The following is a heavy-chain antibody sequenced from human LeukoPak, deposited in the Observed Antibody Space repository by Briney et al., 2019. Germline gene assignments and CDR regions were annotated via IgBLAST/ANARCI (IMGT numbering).Heavy chain of an antibody. CDR3: ARGRREIVYGGRGNY. D-gene: IGHD4-23*01. CDR1: GYTFTSYD. J-gene: IGHJ4*02. CDR2: MNPNSGNT. V-gene: IGHV1-8*01. Sequence: GASVKVSCKASGYTFTSYDINWVRQATGQGLEWMGWMNPNSGNTGYAQKFQGRVTMTRNTSISTAYMELSSLRSGDTAVYYCARGRREIVYGGRGNYWGQGTLVTVSS.